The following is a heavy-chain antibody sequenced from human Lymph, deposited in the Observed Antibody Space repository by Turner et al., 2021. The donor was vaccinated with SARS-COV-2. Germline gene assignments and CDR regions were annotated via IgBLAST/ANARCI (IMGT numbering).Heavy chain of an antibody. CDR3: ARDIPTTADYFDY. CDR2: ISSSSSYI. D-gene: IGHD4-17*01. J-gene: IGHJ4*02. V-gene: IGHV3-21*01. Sequence: EVQLVASGGGLVKPRGSMSLSCAASAFTFSTYSMNWVRQAPGKGLEWISSISSSSSYIYYADSVKGRFTITRDDAKNSLYLQMNSLRAEDTAVYYCARDIPTTADYFDYWGQGTLVTVSS. CDR1: AFTFSTYS.